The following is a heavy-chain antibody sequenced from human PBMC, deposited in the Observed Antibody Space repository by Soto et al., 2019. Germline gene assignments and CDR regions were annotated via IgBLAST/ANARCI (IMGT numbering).Heavy chain of an antibody. CDR3: ARDRCTNGVCYAPSDD. CDR2: ISSNGRST. CDR1: GFIFSTYA. V-gene: IGHV3-64*01. J-gene: IGHJ1*01. D-gene: IGHD2-8*01. Sequence: VKLVESGGGLVQPGGSLRLSCATSGFIFSTYAMHWVRQAPGKGLEYVSAISSNGRSTYYANSVKGRFTISRDNSKKTLYLQMDSLRAEDMAVYYCARDRCTNGVCYAPSDDWGQGTLVTVSS.